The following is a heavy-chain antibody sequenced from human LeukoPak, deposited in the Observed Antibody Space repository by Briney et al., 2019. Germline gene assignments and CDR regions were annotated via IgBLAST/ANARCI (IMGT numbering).Heavy chain of an antibody. CDR1: GYSFTNYW. J-gene: IGHJ3*02. CDR2: IYPGDSET. D-gene: IGHD5-24*01. CDR3: ARRDGYSMGAFDI. V-gene: IGHV5-51*01. Sequence: GESLKISCTCSGYSFTNYWIVWVRQMPGKGLERMGVIYPGDSETRYSPSFQGQVTISADKSISTAYLQWNSLKASDTAIYYCARRDGYSMGAFDIWGQGTMVTVSS.